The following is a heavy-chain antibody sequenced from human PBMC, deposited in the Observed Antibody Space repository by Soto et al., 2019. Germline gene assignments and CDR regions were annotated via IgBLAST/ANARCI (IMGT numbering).Heavy chain of an antibody. J-gene: IGHJ4*02. Sequence: KTSETLSLTCPVSGGSISSYYWSWIRQPPGKGLEWIGYIYYSGSTNYNPSLKSRVTISVDTSKNQFSLKLSSVPAADTAVYYCARDYGPGSYDYFCQLTLVTFST. CDR2: IYYSGST. V-gene: IGHV4-59*01. CDR3: ARDYGPGSYDY. CDR1: GGSISSYY. D-gene: IGHD3-10*01.